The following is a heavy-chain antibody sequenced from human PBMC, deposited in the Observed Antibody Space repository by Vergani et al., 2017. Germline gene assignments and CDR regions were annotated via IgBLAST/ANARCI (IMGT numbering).Heavy chain of an antibody. CDR1: GYTLTELS. Sequence: QVQLVQSGAEVKKPGASVKVSCKVSGYTLTELSIHWVRQAPGKGLGWMGGFAPEDGETISAQTLQGRVTMTEDTSTDTAYMELSSLRSEDTAVYYCAAHYDWRGESYGYYFDYWGQGTLVSVSS. CDR3: AAHYDWRGESYGYYFDY. D-gene: IGHD1-26*01. CDR2: FAPEDGET. J-gene: IGHJ4*02. V-gene: IGHV1-24*01.